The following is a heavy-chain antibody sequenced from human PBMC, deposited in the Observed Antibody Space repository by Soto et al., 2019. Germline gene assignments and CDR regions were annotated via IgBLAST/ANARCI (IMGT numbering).Heavy chain of an antibody. J-gene: IGHJ5*02. V-gene: IGHV4-39*01. D-gene: IGHD2-2*01. CDR1: GGSISSSSYY. CDR3: ARHYQVFVVVPNNWFDP. Sequence: SETLSLTCTVSGGSISSSSYYWGWIRQPPGKGLEWIGSIYYSGSTYYNPSLKSRVTISVDTSKNQFSLKLSSVTAADTAVYYCARHYQVFVVVPNNWFDPWGQGTLVTVSS. CDR2: IYYSGST.